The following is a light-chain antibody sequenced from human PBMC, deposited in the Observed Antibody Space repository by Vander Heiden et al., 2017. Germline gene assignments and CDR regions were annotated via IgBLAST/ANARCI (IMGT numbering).Light chain of an antibody. CDR3: QQSYSTPYT. CDR2: AAS. V-gene: IGKV1-39*01. CDR1: QSISSY. Sequence: DIQMTQSPSSLSASVGDRVTTTCRASQSISSYLNWYQQKPGKAPKLLIYAASSVQSGVPSRFSGSGSGTDFTLTISSLQPEDFATYYCQQSYSTPYTFGQGTKLEIK. J-gene: IGKJ2*01.